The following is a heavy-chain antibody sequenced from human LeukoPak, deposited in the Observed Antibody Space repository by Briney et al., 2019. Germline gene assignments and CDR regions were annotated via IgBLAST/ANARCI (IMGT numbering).Heavy chain of an antibody. Sequence: SETLSLTCTVSGGSISSYYWSWIRQPAGKGLEWIGRIYTSGSTNYNPSLKSRVTMSVDTSKNQFSLKLSSVTAADTAVYYCARDTESRGITIFGVVIMGYYMDVWGKGTAVTVSS. D-gene: IGHD3-3*01. J-gene: IGHJ6*03. CDR2: IYTSGST. CDR3: ARDTESRGITIFGVVIMGYYMDV. V-gene: IGHV4-4*07. CDR1: GGSISSYY.